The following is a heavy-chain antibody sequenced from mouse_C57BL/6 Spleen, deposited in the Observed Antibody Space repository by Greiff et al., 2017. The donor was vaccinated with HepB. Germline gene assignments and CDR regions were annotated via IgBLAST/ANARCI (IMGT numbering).Heavy chain of an antibody. Sequence: VQPQQSGAELMKPGASVKLSCKATGYTFTGYWIEWVKQRPGHGLEWIGEILPGSGSTNYNEKFKGKATFTADTSSNTAYMQLSSLTTEDSAIYYCARYYYYYGSRAYAMDYWGQGTSVTVSS. J-gene: IGHJ4*01. D-gene: IGHD1-1*01. CDR3: ARYYYYYGSRAYAMDY. CDR2: ILPGSGST. V-gene: IGHV1-9*01. CDR1: GYTFTGYW.